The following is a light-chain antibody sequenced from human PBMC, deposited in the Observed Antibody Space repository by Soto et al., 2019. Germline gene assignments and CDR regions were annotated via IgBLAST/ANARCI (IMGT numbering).Light chain of an antibody. CDR1: QSIGTY. CDR2: AAS. Sequence: DIQMTQSPSSLSASVGDRVTITCRASQSIGTYFNWYQQKPGKAPKLLIFAASSLQTGIPSRFSGSGSGTDFTLTISSLQPEDFATYYCQQSYSTPQTFGQGTKVEIK. J-gene: IGKJ1*01. CDR3: QQSYSTPQT. V-gene: IGKV1-39*01.